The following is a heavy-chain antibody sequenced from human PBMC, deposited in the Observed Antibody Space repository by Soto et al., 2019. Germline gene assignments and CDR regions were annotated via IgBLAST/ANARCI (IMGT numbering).Heavy chain of an antibody. CDR3: ASSSWSYYYYYGMDV. Sequence: PGGSLRLSCAASGFTFSSYSMNWVRQAPGKGLEWVSSISSSSSYIYYADSVKGRFTISRDNAKNSLYLQMNSLRAEDTAVYYCASSSWSYYYYYGMDVWGQGTTVTVSS. CDR2: ISSSSSYI. D-gene: IGHD6-13*01. J-gene: IGHJ6*02. V-gene: IGHV3-21*01. CDR1: GFTFSSYS.